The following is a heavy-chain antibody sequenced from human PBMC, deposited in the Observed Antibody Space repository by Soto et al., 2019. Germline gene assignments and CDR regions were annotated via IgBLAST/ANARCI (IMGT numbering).Heavy chain of an antibody. Sequence: PSQTLSLTCAISGDSVSGNSAAWNWIRQSPSRGLEWLGRTYYRSRWYNDYAVSVKSRITVTPDTSKNQFSLHLNSVTPEDTAVYYCAGEFPYYVSSDSYLDYWGQGALVTVSS. CDR1: GDSVSGNSAA. D-gene: IGHD3-16*01. J-gene: IGHJ4*02. CDR3: AGEFPYYVSSDSYLDY. CDR2: TYYRSRWYN. V-gene: IGHV6-1*01.